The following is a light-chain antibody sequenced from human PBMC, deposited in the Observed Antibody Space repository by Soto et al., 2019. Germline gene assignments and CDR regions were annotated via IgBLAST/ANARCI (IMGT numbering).Light chain of an antibody. V-gene: IGKV1-5*03. CDR1: QRVNTW. J-gene: IGKJ4*01. Sequence: DIQMTQSPSTLSASVGDRVTITCRASQRVNTWLAWYQQKPGKAPNLLIHKASTLEAGVPSRFSGSGSGTEFTLSISSLQPDDFATYYCHQYDSAPLSFGGGTKVELK. CDR2: KAS. CDR3: HQYDSAPLS.